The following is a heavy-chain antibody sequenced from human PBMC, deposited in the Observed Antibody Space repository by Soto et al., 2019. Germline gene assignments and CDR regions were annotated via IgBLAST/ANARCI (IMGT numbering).Heavy chain of an antibody. CDR2: ISSSSSYI. V-gene: IGHV3-21*01. D-gene: IGHD6-13*01. CDR1: GFTFSSYS. J-gene: IGHJ5*02. CDR3: ARGLAAADEDWFDP. Sequence: EVQLVESGGGLVKPGGSLRLSCAASGFTFSSYSMNWVRQAPGKGLEWVSSISSSSSYIYYADSVKGRFTISRDNAKNSLYLQMNSLRAEDTAVYHCARGLAAADEDWFDPWGQGTLVTVSS.